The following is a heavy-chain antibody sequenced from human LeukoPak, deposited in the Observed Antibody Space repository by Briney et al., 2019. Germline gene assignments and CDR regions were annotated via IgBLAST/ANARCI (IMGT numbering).Heavy chain of an antibody. CDR3: AREESGSYFDY. CDR1: GDSISSSSYY. J-gene: IGHJ4*02. Sequence: SETLSLTCTVSGDSISSSSYYWGWIRQPPGKGLEWIGSIYYSGSTYYNPSLKSRVTISVDTSKNQFSLKLSSVTAADTAVYYCAREESGSYFDYWGQGTLVTVSS. CDR2: IYYSGST. V-gene: IGHV4-39*02. D-gene: IGHD1-26*01.